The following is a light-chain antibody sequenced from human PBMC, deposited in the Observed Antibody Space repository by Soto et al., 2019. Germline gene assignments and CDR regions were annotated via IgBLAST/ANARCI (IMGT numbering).Light chain of an antibody. CDR3: QYCDYLPL. V-gene: IGKV1-33*01. CDR1: HDISNY. J-gene: IGKJ3*01. Sequence: DIQMTQSPSSLSASVGDRVTITCQASHDISNYLNWYQHKPGKAPKLLNYGASNLETGVPSRFSGSGSRTDFTFTSSSLRREVLATYYCQYCDYLPLFGPGTTVDLK. CDR2: GAS.